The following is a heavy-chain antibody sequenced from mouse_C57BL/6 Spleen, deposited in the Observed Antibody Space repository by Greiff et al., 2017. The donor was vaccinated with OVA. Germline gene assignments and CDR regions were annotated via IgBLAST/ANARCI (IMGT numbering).Heavy chain of an antibody. D-gene: IGHD2-1*01. J-gene: IGHJ1*03. CDR3: ARDKGIYYGNYGYFEV. Sequence: DVQLVESGGGLVKPGGSLKLSCAASGFTFSSYAMSWVRQTPEKRLEWVATISDGGSYTYYPDNVKGRFTISRDNAKNNLYLQMSHLKSEDTAMYYCARDKGIYYGNYGYFEVWGTGTTVTVSS. CDR2: ISDGGSYT. V-gene: IGHV5-4*01. CDR1: GFTFSSYA.